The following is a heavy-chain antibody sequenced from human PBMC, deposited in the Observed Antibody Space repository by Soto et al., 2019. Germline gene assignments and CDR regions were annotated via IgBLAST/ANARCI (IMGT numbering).Heavy chain of an antibody. CDR3: AREERDCSGGSCYSGVDY. J-gene: IGHJ4*02. Sequence: GSLRLSCAASGFTFSSYDMHWVRQATGKGLEWVSAIGTAGDTYYPGSVKGRFTISRENAKNSLYLQMNSLRAEDTAVYYCAREERDCSGGSCYSGVDYWGQGTLVTVSS. V-gene: IGHV3-13*01. CDR2: IGTAGDT. CDR1: GFTFSSYD. D-gene: IGHD2-15*01.